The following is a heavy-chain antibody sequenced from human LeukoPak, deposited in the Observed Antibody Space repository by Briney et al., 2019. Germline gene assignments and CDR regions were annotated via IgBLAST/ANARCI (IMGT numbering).Heavy chain of an antibody. CDR1: GGSISSYY. D-gene: IGHD3-22*01. Sequence: SETLSLTCSVSGGSISSYYWSWIRQPPGKGLEWIGYIYYSGSTNYNPSLKSRVTISVDTSKNQFSLRLSSVTAADTAVYYCARVTGYIVEHYFDYWGQGTLVTVSS. CDR3: ARVTGYIVEHYFDY. J-gene: IGHJ4*02. CDR2: IYYSGST. V-gene: IGHV4-59*01.